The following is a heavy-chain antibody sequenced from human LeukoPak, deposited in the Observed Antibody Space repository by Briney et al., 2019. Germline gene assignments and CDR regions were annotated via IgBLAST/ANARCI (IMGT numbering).Heavy chain of an antibody. CDR1: GGSLSSYY. V-gene: IGHV4-59*08. D-gene: IGHD2-2*01. Sequence: SETLSLTCTVSGGSLSSYYWSWIRQPPGRELEWIGYIYYTGSTNYNPSLRSRVTISLDTSKNQFSLKLSSVTAADTAVYYCARHSTYCSSTSCYPLGYNWFDPWGQGTLVTVSS. CDR2: IYYTGST. CDR3: ARHSTYCSSTSCYPLGYNWFDP. J-gene: IGHJ5*02.